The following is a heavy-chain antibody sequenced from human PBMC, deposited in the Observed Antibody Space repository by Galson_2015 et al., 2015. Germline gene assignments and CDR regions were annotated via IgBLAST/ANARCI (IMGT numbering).Heavy chain of an antibody. D-gene: IGHD2-2*01. CDR1: GYTFTSYY. CDR2: INPSGGST. J-gene: IGHJ6*02. Sequence: SVKVSCKASGYTFTSYYMHWVRQAPGQGLEWMGIINPSGGSTSYAQKFQGRVTMTRDTSTSTVYMELSSLRSEDTAVYYCASPILGYCSSTSCHPPSGYYYYGMNVWGQGTTVTVSS. CDR3: ASPILGYCSSTSCHPPSGYYYYGMNV. V-gene: IGHV1-46*01.